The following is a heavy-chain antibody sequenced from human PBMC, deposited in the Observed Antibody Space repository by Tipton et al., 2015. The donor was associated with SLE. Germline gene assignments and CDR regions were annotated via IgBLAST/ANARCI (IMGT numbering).Heavy chain of an antibody. Sequence: QVQLVQSGAEVKKPGASVKVSCKASGYTFTSYDINWVRQATGQGPEWMGWSNPNSGKTGYAQKFQGRVTMTRNSTVSTAYMELSSLRSEDTAVYYCAKVPTGTWWFDPWGQGTLVTVSS. CDR1: GYTFTSYD. V-gene: IGHV1-8*02. CDR2: SNPNSGKT. CDR3: AKVPTGTWWFDP. D-gene: IGHD1-1*01. J-gene: IGHJ5*02.